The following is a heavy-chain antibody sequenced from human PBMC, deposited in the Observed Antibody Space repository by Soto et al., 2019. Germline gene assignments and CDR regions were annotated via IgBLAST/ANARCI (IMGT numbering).Heavy chain of an antibody. D-gene: IGHD5-12*01. V-gene: IGHV4-59*01. CDR3: ASGYSGYKGFDY. CDR1: GGSISSYY. Sequence: SETLSLTCTVSGGSISSYYWSWIRQPPGKGLGWIGYIYYSGSTNYNPSLKSRVTISVDTSKNQFSLKLSSVTAADTAVYYCASGYSGYKGFDYWGQGTLVTVSS. J-gene: IGHJ4*02. CDR2: IYYSGST.